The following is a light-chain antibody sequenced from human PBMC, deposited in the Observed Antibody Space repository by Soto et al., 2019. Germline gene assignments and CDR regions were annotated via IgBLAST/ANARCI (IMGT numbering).Light chain of an antibody. V-gene: IGKV3-11*01. Sequence: EIVLTQSPATLSSSPGERATLSCRASQSVGNYLAWYQQKGGQAPRLLMYDASNRATGIPARFSGSGSGTAFTLTISSREPEDVAVYYCQLRSNWPLLTFGPGTKVDIK. J-gene: IGKJ3*01. CDR2: DAS. CDR3: QLRSNWPLLT. CDR1: QSVGNY.